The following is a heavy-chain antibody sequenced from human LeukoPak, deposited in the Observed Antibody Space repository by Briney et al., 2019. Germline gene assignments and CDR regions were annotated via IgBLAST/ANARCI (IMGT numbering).Heavy chain of an antibody. J-gene: IGHJ4*02. Sequence: PGGSLRLSCVASGFTFSSYSMNWVRQAPGKGLEWVSSISSSSSYIYYADSVKGRFTISRDNAKNSLYLQMNSLRAEDTAVYYCAGRLYDSSGYYYFNWGQGTLVTVSS. CDR1: GFTFSSYS. CDR2: ISSSSSYI. CDR3: AGRLYDSSGYYYFN. D-gene: IGHD3-22*01. V-gene: IGHV3-21*01.